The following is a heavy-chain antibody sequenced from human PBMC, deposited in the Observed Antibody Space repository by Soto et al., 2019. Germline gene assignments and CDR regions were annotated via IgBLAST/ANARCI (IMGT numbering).Heavy chain of an antibody. CDR2: ISGSGGST. CDR3: AKVDTAMAIYYYYYYMDV. J-gene: IGHJ6*03. CDR1: GFTFSSYA. D-gene: IGHD5-18*01. Sequence: GGSLRLSCAASGFTFSSYAMSWVRQAPGKGLEWVSAISGSGGSTYYADSVKGRFTISRDNSKNTLYLQMNSLRAEDTAVYYCAKVDTAMAIYYYYYYMDVWGKGTTVTVSS. V-gene: IGHV3-23*01.